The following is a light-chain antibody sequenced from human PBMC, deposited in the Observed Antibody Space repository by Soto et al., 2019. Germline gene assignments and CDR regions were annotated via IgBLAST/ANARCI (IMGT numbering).Light chain of an antibody. CDR1: QSVSSSH. V-gene: IGKV3-20*01. CDR2: GAS. J-gene: IGKJ1*01. CDR3: QQYVGLPPT. Sequence: EIVLTQSPGTLSLSPGERATLSCRASQSVSSSHIAWYQQKPGQSPRLLIDGASSRASGIPDRFSGSGSGTDFTLTISRLEPEDFAVYYCQQYVGLPPTFGQGTKVDI.